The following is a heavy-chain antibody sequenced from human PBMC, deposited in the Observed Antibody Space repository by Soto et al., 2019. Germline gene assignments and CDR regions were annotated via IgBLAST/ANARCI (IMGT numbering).Heavy chain of an antibody. CDR3: ARAHCSGGTCLDGLDV. Sequence: PSQTLSLTCVISGDSVSSSGACWNWIRQSPSRGLEWLGRIYYRSKWFHDYAASVQSRLTINPDTSRNQFSLQLNFVIPEDTAVYYCARAHCSGGTCLDGLDVWGQGTTVTVSS. V-gene: IGHV6-1*01. CDR2: IYYRSKWFH. J-gene: IGHJ6*02. CDR1: GDSVSSSGAC. D-gene: IGHD2-15*01.